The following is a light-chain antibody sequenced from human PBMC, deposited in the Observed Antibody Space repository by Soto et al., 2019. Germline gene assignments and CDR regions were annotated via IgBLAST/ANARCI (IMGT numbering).Light chain of an antibody. CDR2: AAS. J-gene: IGKJ2*01. V-gene: IGKV1-39*01. Sequence: DIQMTQSPSSLSASVGDRVTITCRASRSINRSLNWYQQKLGKAPKLLIYAASSLQSGVPSRFSGSGSGTDFTLTISSLQPEDFATYYCQQSYNTLYTFGQGTKLEIK. CDR1: RSINRS. CDR3: QQSYNTLYT.